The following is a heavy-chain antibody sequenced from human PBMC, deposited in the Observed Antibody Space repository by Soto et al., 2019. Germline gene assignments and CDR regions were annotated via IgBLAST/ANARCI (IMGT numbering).Heavy chain of an antibody. V-gene: IGHV1-46*01. CDR2: INPSGGST. J-gene: IGHJ4*02. D-gene: IGHD3-10*01. CDR3: ARVHFDYYGSGSFDFDY. Sequence: QVQLVQSGAEVKKPGASVKVSCKASGYTFTSYYMHWVRQAPGQGLEWMGIINPSGGSTSYAKNSQGRATMTRDTSTSTVYMELSSLRSEDTAVYYCARVHFDYYGSGSFDFDYVGQGTLVTVSS. CDR1: GYTFTSYY.